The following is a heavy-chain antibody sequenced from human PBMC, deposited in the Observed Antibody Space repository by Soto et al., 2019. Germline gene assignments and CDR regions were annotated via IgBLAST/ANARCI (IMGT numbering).Heavy chain of an antibody. V-gene: IGHV3-7*05. Sequence: EVQLVESGGGLVQPGESLRLSCAASGFTFSDYWMTWVRQAPGKGLEWVANIKKDESKKSYLDSVRGRFTISRDNARNSLYLQMDSLRAEDTALYYCARDVSPGSGPYYLDAVDKWGQGTMVTVSS. J-gene: IGHJ3*02. CDR2: IKKDESKK. D-gene: IGHD3-22*01. CDR1: GFTFSDYW. CDR3: ARDVSPGSGPYYLDAVDK.